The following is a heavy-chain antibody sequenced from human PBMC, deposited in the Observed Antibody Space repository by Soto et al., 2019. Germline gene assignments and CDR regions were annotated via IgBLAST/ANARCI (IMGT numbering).Heavy chain of an antibody. CDR3: AREYSGSYTFDY. CDR2: IYYSGST. CDR1: GGSISSSSYY. J-gene: IGHJ4*02. Sequence: SETLSLTCTVSGGSISSSSYYWVWIRQPPGKGLEWIGSIYYSGSTYYNPSLKSRVTISVDTSKNQFSLKLSSVTAADTAVYYCAREYSGSYTFDYWGQGTLVTVSS. D-gene: IGHD1-26*01. V-gene: IGHV4-39*02.